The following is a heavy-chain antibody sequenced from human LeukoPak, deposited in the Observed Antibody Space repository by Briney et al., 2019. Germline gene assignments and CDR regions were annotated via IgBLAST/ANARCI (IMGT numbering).Heavy chain of an antibody. CDR3: ARGTTISGSQSPYDAFDI. V-gene: IGHV3-53*01. Sequence: GGSLRLSCAASGFTVSSNYMSWVRQAPGKGLEWVSVFYSGGSRYYADSVKGRLTISRDNSKNTLYFQMNSLRAEDTAVYYCARGTTISGSQSPYDAFDIWGQGTMVTVSS. J-gene: IGHJ3*02. CDR2: FYSGGSR. CDR1: GFTVSSNY. D-gene: IGHD1-26*01.